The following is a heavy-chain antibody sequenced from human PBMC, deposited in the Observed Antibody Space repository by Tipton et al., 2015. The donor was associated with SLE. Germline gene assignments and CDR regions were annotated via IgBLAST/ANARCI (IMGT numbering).Heavy chain of an antibody. Sequence: LRLSCAASGFTFSSYAMSWVRQAPGKGLEWIGSIYYSGSTYYNPSLKSRVTISVDTSKNQFSLKLSSVTAADTAVYYCARGREQQLGIAFDIWGQGTMVTVSS. V-gene: IGHV4-38-2*01. CDR3: ARGREQQLGIAFDI. J-gene: IGHJ3*02. CDR1: GFTFSSYA. D-gene: IGHD6-13*01. CDR2: IYYSGST.